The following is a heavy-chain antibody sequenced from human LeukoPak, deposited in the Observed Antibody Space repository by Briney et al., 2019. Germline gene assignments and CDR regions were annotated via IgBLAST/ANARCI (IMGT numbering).Heavy chain of an antibody. CDR1: GFTFSNAW. CDR3: TTDPSYYYYYGMDV. V-gene: IGHV3-15*01. CDR2: IKSKTDGGTT. Sequence: GGSLRLSCAASGFTFSNAWMSWVRQAPGKGLEWVGRIKSKTDGGTTDYAAPVKGGFTISRDDSKNTLYLQMNSLKTEDTAVYYCTTDPSYYYYYGMDVWGQGTTVTVSS. J-gene: IGHJ6*02.